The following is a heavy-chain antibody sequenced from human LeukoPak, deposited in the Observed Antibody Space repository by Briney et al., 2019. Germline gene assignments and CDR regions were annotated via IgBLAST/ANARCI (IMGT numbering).Heavy chain of an antibody. J-gene: IGHJ4*02. CDR2: IIPIFGTA. CDR3: ASTPTQLPYSFDY. V-gene: IGHV1-69*05. CDR1: GGTFSSYA. Sequence: GASVKVSCKASGGTFSSYAISWVRQAPGQGLEWMGGIIPIFGTANYAQKFQGRVTITTDESTSTAYMELSSLRSEDTAVYYCASTPTQLPYSFDYWGQGTLVTVSS. D-gene: IGHD2-2*01.